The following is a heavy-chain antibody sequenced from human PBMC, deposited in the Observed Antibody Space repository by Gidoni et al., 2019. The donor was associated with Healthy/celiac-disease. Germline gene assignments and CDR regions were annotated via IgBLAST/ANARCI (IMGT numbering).Heavy chain of an antibody. CDR3: ARGKYYYGSGSYSRYYYYGMDV. CDR1: GGSFSGYY. D-gene: IGHD3-10*01. CDR2: SNHSGST. Sequence: QVQLQQWGAGLLKPSETLSLTCAVYGGSFSGYYWRWFRQPPGKGLEWIGESNHSGSTNYNPSVKSRVTISVDTSKNQFSLKLSSVTAVDTAVYYCARGKYYYGSGSYSRYYYYGMDVWGQGTTVTVSS. J-gene: IGHJ6*02. V-gene: IGHV4-34*01.